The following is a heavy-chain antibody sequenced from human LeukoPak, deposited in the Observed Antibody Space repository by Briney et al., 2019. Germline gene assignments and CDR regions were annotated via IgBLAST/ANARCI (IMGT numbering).Heavy chain of an antibody. J-gene: IGHJ6*02. CDR2: INHSGST. D-gene: IGHD3-10*01. Sequence: SETLSLTCAVYGGSFSGYYWSWIRQPPGKGLEWIGEINHSGSTNYNPSLKSRVTISVDTSKNQFSLKLSSVTAADTAVYYCASSWAWFGELVNYYYGMDVWGQGTTVTVSS. CDR3: ASSWAWFGELVNYYYGMDV. V-gene: IGHV4-34*01. CDR1: GGSFSGYY.